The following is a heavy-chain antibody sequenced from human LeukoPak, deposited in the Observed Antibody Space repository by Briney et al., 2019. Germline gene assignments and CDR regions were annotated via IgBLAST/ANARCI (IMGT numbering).Heavy chain of an antibody. V-gene: IGHV4-4*07. CDR2: IYTSGST. Sequence: PSETLSLTCTVSGGSISSYYWSWIRQPAGKGLEWIGRIYTSGSTNYNPSLKSRLTISEDTSKNQFSLRLNSVTAADTAVYYCARRSSSSSWYTPAFDYWGQGILVTVSS. CDR1: GGSISSYY. D-gene: IGHD6-13*01. CDR3: ARRSSSSSWYTPAFDY. J-gene: IGHJ4*02.